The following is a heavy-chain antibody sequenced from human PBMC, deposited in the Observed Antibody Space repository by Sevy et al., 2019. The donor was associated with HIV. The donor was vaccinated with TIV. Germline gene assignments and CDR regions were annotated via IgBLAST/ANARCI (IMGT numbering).Heavy chain of an antibody. V-gene: IGHV3-48*03. CDR2: ITNSGSAE. D-gene: IGHD4-17*01. J-gene: IGHJ4*02. CDR3: ARDLPPSATTVAHFDY. CDR1: GFRFSSFE. Sequence: GGSLRLSCAASGFRFSSFEMSWVRQAPGKGLEWVSYITNSGSAEYYSDSVRGRFTISRDNTKNSLYLQMNSLRAEDTALYYCARDLPPSATTVAHFDYWGRGTLVTVSS.